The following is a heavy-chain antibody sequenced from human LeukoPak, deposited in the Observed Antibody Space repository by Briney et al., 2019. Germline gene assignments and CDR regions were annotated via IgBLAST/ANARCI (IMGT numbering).Heavy chain of an antibody. Sequence: PGGSLRLSCAASGFTFSNYHMNWVRQPPGKGLEWIGEINHSGSTNYNPSLKSRVTTSVDTSKNQFSLKLSSVPAADTAVYYCARGGRYYYDSSGYYYGGTRHYYMDVWGKGTTVTISS. CDR2: INHSGST. V-gene: IGHV4-34*01. D-gene: IGHD3-22*01. J-gene: IGHJ6*03. CDR3: ARGGRYYYDSSGYYYGGTRHYYMDV. CDR1: GFTFSNYH.